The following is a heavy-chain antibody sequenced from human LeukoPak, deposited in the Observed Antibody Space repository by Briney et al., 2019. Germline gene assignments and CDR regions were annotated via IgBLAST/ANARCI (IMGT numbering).Heavy chain of an antibody. V-gene: IGHV3-49*03. CDR3: SRDHIQLWLSDY. J-gene: IGHJ4*02. CDR2: IRSKPYGGTT. CDR1: RFTFGDYA. D-gene: IGHD5-18*01. Sequence: GGSLRLSCTASRFTFGDYAMSWFRQAPGKGLEWVGFIRSKPYGGTTEYAASVKGRFTISRDDSKSIAYLQMNSLKTEDTAVYSCSRDHIQLWLSDYWGQGTLVTVSS.